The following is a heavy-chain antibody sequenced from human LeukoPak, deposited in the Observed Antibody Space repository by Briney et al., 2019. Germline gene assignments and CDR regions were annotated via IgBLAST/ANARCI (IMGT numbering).Heavy chain of an antibody. Sequence: GGSLRLSCAASGFTFSNAWMSWVRQAPGKGLEWVGRIKSKTDGGTTDYAAPVKGRFTISRDDSKNTLYLQMNSLKTEDTAVYYCATAFENSYRFKYWGQGTLVTVSS. CDR3: ATAFENSYRFKY. V-gene: IGHV3-15*01. CDR1: GFTFSNAW. CDR2: IKSKTDGGTT. D-gene: IGHD5-18*01. J-gene: IGHJ4*02.